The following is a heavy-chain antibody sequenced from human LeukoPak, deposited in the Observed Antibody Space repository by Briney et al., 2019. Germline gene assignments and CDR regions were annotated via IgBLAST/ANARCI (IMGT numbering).Heavy chain of an antibody. CDR2: INPNSGGT. J-gene: IGHJ4*02. D-gene: IGHD3-22*01. V-gene: IGHV1-2*02. CDR1: GYSFTNYS. Sequence: ASVKVSCKASGYSFTNYSISWVRQAPGQGLEWMGWINPNSGGTDYAQKFQGRVTMTRDTSISTAYVELSRLRSDDTAVYYCARVGTLIVVDFDYWGQGTLVTVSS. CDR3: ARVGTLIVVDFDY.